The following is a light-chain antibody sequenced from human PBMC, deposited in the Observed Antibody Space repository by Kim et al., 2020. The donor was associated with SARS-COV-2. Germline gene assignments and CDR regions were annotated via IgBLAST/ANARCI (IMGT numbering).Light chain of an antibody. CDR1: NTGSKA. CDR3: QVWDSSADHRV. V-gene: IGLV3-12*01. J-gene: IGLJ3*02. Sequence: AIAQRARITCGGNNTGSKAVHWYQQKPGLDPVMVIHSDNSRPSGIPERFSGSKPGNTTTLTISRIEAGDEADYYCQVWDSSADHRVFGGGTQLTVL. CDR2: SDN.